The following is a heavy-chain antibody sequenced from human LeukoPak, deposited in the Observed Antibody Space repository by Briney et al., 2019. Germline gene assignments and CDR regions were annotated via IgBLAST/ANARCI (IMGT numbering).Heavy chain of an antibody. CDR1: GYTFTVYY. CDR3: TRGHSAAGSRANYGRDV. CDR2: INPNSSVS. Sequence: ASVTVSFKSSGYTFTVYYIHWVRQPPAQGLEWVGCINPNSSVSNYAQNFHGRVIMTRDTSISTAYMELSSLKSDDTAVYYCTRGHSAAGSRANYGRDVWGEGTTVAVSS. D-gene: IGHD6-13*01. V-gene: IGHV1-2*02. J-gene: IGHJ6*04.